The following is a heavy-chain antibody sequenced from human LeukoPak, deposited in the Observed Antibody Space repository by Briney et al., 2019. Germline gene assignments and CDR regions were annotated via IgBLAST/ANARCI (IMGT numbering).Heavy chain of an antibody. CDR3: ARERDNQEGTYYYGMDV. CDR2: INPNSGGT. CDR1: GYTFTGYY. J-gene: IGHJ6*02. Sequence: ASVKVSCKASGYTFTGYYMHWVRQAPGQGLEWMGWINPNSGGTNYAQKFQGRVTMTRDTSTSTVYMELSSLRSEDTAVYYCARERDNQEGTYYYGMDVWGQGTTVTVSS. V-gene: IGHV1-2*02. D-gene: IGHD1-1*01.